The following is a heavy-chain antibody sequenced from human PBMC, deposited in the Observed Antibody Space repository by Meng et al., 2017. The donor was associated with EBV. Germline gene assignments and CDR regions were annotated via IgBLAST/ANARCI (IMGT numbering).Heavy chain of an antibody. J-gene: IGHJ4*02. CDR2: FLPTLGAP. CDR1: GGPFRNYA. CDR3: ASESGRGYTPDY. V-gene: IGHV1-69*01. D-gene: IGHD3-10*01. Sequence: QVQWVHSAAEVKKPGSSVKVSCKTSGGPFRNYAISWVRQAPGQGLEWLGGFLPTLGAPNYAQKFHGRVSITADESTSTHYMDLSSLRSEDTAVYYCASESGRGYTPDYWGQGTLVTVSS.